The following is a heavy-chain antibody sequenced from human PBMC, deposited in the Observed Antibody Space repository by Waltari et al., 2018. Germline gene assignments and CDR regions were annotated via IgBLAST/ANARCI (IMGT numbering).Heavy chain of an antibody. D-gene: IGHD3-9*01. CDR2: IIPIFGTA. V-gene: IGHV1-69*05. CDR3: ASWTYYDILTGSTFYYYYGMDV. CDR1: GGTFISYA. Sequence: QVQLVQSGAEGKKPGSSVKVSCKASGGTFISYAISWVRQAPGQGLDWLGGIIPIFGTANYAQKFQGRVTITTDESTSTAYMELSSLRSEDTAVYYCASWTYYDILTGSTFYYYYGMDVWGQGTTVTVSS. J-gene: IGHJ6*02.